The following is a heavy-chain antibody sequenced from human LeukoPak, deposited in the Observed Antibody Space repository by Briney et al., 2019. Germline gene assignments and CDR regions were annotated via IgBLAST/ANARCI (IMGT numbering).Heavy chain of an antibody. Sequence: GGSLRLSCAASGFTFSNYVMSWVRQAPGKGLEWVSTISGSGAGTYYADAVNGRFTISRDNSKNTLYLQMNSLRAEDTAVYYCAKASCSSTSCYTDYWGQGTLVTVSS. J-gene: IGHJ4*02. V-gene: IGHV3-23*01. CDR3: AKASCSSTSCYTDY. D-gene: IGHD2-2*02. CDR1: GFTFSNYV. CDR2: ISGSGAGT.